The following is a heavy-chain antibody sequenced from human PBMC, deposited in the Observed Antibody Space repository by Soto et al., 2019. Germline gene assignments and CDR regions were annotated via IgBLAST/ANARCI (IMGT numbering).Heavy chain of an antibody. J-gene: IGHJ5*02. CDR2: IYYSGST. CDR3: ARHGGLNWFDP. Sequence: SETLSLTCTGSGGSISSYYWSWIRQPPGKGLEWIGYIYYSGSTNYNPSLKSRVTISVDTSKNQFSLKLSSVTAADTAVYYCARHGGLNWFDPWGQGTLVTVSS. CDR1: GGSISSYY. V-gene: IGHV4-59*08. D-gene: IGHD3-16*01.